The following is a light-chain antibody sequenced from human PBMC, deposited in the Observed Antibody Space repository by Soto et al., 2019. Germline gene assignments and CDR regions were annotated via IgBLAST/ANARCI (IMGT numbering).Light chain of an antibody. CDR3: QQVHGYPPGVT. V-gene: IGKV1-9*01. CDR1: RAISTY. CDR2: GAS. J-gene: IGKJ3*01. Sequence: DIQLTQSPSFLSASVGDRVTITCRASRAISTYLAWYQQKPGTAPKLLIYGASTLQSGVPSRFSGGGSGTEFTLTIGSLQPEDSATYYCQQVHGYPPGVTFGPGTKVDIK.